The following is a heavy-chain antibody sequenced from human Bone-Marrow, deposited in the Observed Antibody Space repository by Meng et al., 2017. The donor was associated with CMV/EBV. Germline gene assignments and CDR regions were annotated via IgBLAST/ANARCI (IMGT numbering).Heavy chain of an antibody. CDR2: ISSSSSYI. CDR3: ARDHRAQQLGRYGMDV. J-gene: IGHJ6*02. CDR1: GFTFSSYS. Sequence: GESLKISCAASGFTFSSYSMNWVRQAPGKGLEWVSSISSSSSYIYYADSVKGRFTISRDNAKNSLYLQMNSLSAEDKSVYYCARDHRAQQLGRYGMDVWGQGTTVTVSS. D-gene: IGHD6-13*01. V-gene: IGHV3-21*01.